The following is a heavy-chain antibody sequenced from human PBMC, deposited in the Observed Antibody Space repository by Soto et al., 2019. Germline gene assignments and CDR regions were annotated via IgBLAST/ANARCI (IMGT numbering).Heavy chain of an antibody. D-gene: IGHD2-8*02. CDR3: TKVGQGGVLASNAEMGDSFDM. V-gene: IGHV3-9*01. Sequence: EVQLVESGGGLVEPGRSLTLSCVASGFTFDDYGMPWVRQPPGKGLEWVSGITWNSGSIGYADSVKGRFTISRDNVKNSLNLQMNSLSPEDTALYYCTKVGQGGVLASNAEMGDSFDMWGQGTMVTVSS. J-gene: IGHJ3*02. CDR2: ITWNSGSI. CDR1: GFTFDDYG.